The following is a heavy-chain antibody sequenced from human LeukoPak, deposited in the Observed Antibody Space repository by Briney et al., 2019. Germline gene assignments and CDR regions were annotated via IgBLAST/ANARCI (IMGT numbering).Heavy chain of an antibody. Sequence: GGSLRLSCAASRFTFSNYAMSWVRQAPGKGLEWVSTISGSGGSTYYADSVKGRFTISRDNSKNTLYLQMNSLRAEDTAVYYCAKDAEYYDSSASDYWGQGSLVTVSS. CDR1: RFTFSNYA. CDR3: AKDAEYYDSSASDY. CDR2: ISGSGGST. J-gene: IGHJ4*02. D-gene: IGHD3-22*01. V-gene: IGHV3-23*01.